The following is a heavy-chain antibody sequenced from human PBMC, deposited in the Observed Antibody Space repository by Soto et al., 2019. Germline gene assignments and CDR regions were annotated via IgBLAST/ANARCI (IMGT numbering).Heavy chain of an antibody. CDR2: ISGSGGST. V-gene: IGHV3-23*01. Sequence: EVQLLESGGGLVQXGGSLRLSCAASGFTFSSYAMRWVRQAPGKGLEWVSTISGSGGSTYYADSVKGRFTISRDNSTNTLYLQMNSLRAEDTALYYCARRGSGNYYDYWGQGTLVTVSS. D-gene: IGHD1-26*01. CDR3: ARRGSGNYYDY. J-gene: IGHJ4*02. CDR1: GFTFSSYA.